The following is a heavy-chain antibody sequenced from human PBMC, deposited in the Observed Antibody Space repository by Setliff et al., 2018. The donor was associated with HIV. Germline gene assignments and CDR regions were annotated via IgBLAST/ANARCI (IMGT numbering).Heavy chain of an antibody. V-gene: IGHV1-69*06. Sequence: KVSCKASGGTFTFYGLNWVRQAPGQGLEWVGKIIPKSDATDYAQKFRGRVTITADKSSNTVYLELTSLTSEDTAVYYCARELGEYCSGGTCYHHYYFDYWGPGTLVTVSS. CDR3: ARELGEYCSGGTCYHHYYFDY. CDR2: IIPKSDAT. D-gene: IGHD2-15*01. CDR1: GGTFTFYG. J-gene: IGHJ4*02.